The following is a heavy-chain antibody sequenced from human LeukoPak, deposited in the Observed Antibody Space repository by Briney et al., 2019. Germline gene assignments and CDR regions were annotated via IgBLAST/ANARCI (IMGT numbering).Heavy chain of an antibody. CDR1: GGSISSYY. J-gene: IGHJ3*02. V-gene: IGHV4-59*08. CDR3: ARYLRGGKDAFDI. CDR2: IYYSGST. Sequence: SETLSLTCTVSGGSISSYYWSWIRQPPGKGLEWIGYIYYSGSTNYNPSLKSRVTISVDTSKNQFSLKLSSVTAADTAVYYCARYLRGGKDAFDIWGQGTMVTVSS. D-gene: IGHD4-23*01.